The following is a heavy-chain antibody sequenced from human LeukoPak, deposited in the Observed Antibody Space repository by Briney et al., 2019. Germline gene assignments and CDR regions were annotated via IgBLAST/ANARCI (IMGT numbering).Heavy chain of an antibody. D-gene: IGHD3-3*01. CDR2: ISISTSTI. CDR3: ARTDFWSGYNLDY. J-gene: IGHJ4*02. CDR1: GFTFSTFA. Sequence: GGSLRLSCAASGFTFSTFAMLWVRQPPGKGLGWVSYISISTSTIYYAHSVKGRFTISRDNAKNSLYLQMNSLRAEDTAVYYCARTDFWSGYNLDYWGQGTLVTASS. V-gene: IGHV3-48*01.